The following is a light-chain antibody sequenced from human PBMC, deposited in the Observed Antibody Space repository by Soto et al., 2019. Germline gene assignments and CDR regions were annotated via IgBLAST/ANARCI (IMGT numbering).Light chain of an antibody. Sequence: QSALTQPASVSGSPGQSITISCTETSSDVGSYNLVSWYQHHPGKAPKLMIYEGSKRPSGVSNRFSGSKSDNTASLTISGLQAEDEADYYCCSYAGSTTFVVFGGGTKLTVL. CDR2: EGS. CDR3: CSYAGSTTFVV. V-gene: IGLV2-23*01. J-gene: IGLJ2*01. CDR1: SSDVGSYNL.